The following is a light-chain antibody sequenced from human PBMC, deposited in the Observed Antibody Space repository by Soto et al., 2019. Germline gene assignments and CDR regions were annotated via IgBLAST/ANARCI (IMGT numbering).Light chain of an antibody. J-gene: IGKJ4*01. V-gene: IGKV3-15*01. CDR1: QSVRSN. CDR2: GAS. CDR3: QHHHNLWG. Sequence: EIVMTQSPATLSVSPGERVTLSCRASQSVRSNLAWYQQKPGQVPRVLIYGASTRAIGIPDRFSGSGSGTEFTLTISSLQSEDFAVYYCQHHHNLWGFGGGTQVEIK.